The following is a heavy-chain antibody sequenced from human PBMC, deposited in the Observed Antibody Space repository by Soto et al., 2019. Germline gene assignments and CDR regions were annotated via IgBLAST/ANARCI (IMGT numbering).Heavy chain of an antibody. Sequence: PGGSLRLSCAASGFTFSKYGIHWVRQAPGKGLEWVAVISFDGNNKYYADSVKGRFTISRDNSKNTLYLQMNSLRLDDTAVYYCARGLLEPALSWLCDYWGRGTLVTVSS. V-gene: IGHV3-30*03. CDR1: GFTFSKYG. D-gene: IGHD1-1*01. J-gene: IGHJ4*02. CDR3: ARGLLEPALSWLCDY. CDR2: ISFDGNNK.